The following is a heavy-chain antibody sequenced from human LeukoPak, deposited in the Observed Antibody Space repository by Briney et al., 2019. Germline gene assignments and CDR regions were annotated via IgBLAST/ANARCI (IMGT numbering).Heavy chain of an antibody. CDR2: INPNSGGT. J-gene: IGHJ4*02. Sequence: GASVKVSCKASGYTFTGYYMHWVRQAPGQGLEWMGWINPNSGGTNYAQKFQGRVTMTRDTSISTAYMELSRLRSDDTAVYYCARDGEYFGTFPRLDYWGQGTLVTVSS. D-gene: IGHD3-10*01. V-gene: IGHV1-2*02. CDR1: GYTFTGYY. CDR3: ARDGEYFGTFPRLDY.